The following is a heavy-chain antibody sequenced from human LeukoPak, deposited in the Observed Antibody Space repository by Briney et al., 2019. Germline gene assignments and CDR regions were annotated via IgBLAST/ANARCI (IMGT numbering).Heavy chain of an antibody. Sequence: GGSLRLSCAASGFTFSSYAMSWVRQAPGKGLEWVSAISGSGSSTYYADSVKGRFTISRDNSKNTLYLQMNSLRAEDTAVYYCAKDHDFWSGYPVDYWGQGTLVTVSS. CDR3: AKDHDFWSGYPVDY. V-gene: IGHV3-23*01. CDR2: ISGSGSST. J-gene: IGHJ4*02. D-gene: IGHD3-3*01. CDR1: GFTFSSYA.